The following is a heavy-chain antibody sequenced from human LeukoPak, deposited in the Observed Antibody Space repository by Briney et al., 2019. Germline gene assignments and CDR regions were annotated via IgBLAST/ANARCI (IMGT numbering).Heavy chain of an antibody. V-gene: IGHV4-39*07. J-gene: IGHJ6*02. D-gene: IGHD2-15*01. CDR2: IYYSGST. Sequence: SETLSLTCTVSGGSISSSSYYWGWIRQPPGKGLEWIGSIYYSGSTYYNPSLKSRVTISVDTSKNQFSLKLSSVTAADTAVYYCARLGYCSGGSCYRKYYYYGMDVWGQGTTVTVSS. CDR3: ARLGYCSGGSCYRKYYYYGMDV. CDR1: GGSISSSSYY.